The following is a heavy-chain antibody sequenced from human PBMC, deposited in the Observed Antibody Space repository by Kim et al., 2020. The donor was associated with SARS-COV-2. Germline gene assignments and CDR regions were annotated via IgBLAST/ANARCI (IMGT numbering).Heavy chain of an antibody. CDR3: AARYYYDSSGYY. J-gene: IGHJ4*02. Sequence: TYAQKFQERVTITRDMSTSTAYMELSSLRSEDTAVYYCAARYYYDSSGYYWGQGTLVTVSS. D-gene: IGHD3-22*01. V-gene: IGHV1-58*01.